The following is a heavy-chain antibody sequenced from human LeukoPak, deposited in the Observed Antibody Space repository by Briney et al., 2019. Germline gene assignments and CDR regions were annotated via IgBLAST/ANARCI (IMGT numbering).Heavy chain of an antibody. CDR1: GFTFSGAW. Sequence: PGGSLRLSCAASGFTFSGAWMHWVRQAPGKGPVWVSRINNDGTTTMYADSVKGRFTLSRDNAKNTLYLQMNSLRAEDTAVYYCARVSGPGMNEYFHLWGQGTLVTVSS. J-gene: IGHJ1*01. V-gene: IGHV3-74*03. CDR3: ARVSGPGMNEYFHL. CDR2: INNDGTTT. D-gene: IGHD3-10*01.